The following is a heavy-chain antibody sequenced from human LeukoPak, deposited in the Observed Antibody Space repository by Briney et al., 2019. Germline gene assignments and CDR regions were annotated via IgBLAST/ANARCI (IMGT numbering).Heavy chain of an antibody. J-gene: IGHJ4*02. CDR2: ITGSGGST. V-gene: IGHV3-23*01. D-gene: IGHD5-18*01. Sequence: GGSLRLSCAASGFTFKSYVMTWVRQVPGKGLEWVSSITGSGGSTKYADSVNGRFTISRDNSKNTLSLQMTGLRVEDTAVYYCARKVAVAMDLDYWGQGTLVTVSS. CDR1: GFTFKSYV. CDR3: ARKVAVAMDLDY.